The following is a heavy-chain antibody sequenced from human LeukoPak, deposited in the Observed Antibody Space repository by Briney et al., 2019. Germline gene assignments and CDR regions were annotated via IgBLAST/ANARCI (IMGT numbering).Heavy chain of an antibody. Sequence: GRSLTLSCAASGFTFNDYAMHWVRQVPGKDLEWVGGVNRNSDTIAYGDSVKGRFTISRDNARNSLYLQMNSVRTEDTALYYCAKDLAVGTTPRVYAFDVWGQGTMVTVS. CDR3: AKDLAVGTTPRVYAFDV. CDR1: GFTFNDYA. V-gene: IGHV3-9*01. D-gene: IGHD1-26*01. J-gene: IGHJ3*01. CDR2: VNRNSDTI.